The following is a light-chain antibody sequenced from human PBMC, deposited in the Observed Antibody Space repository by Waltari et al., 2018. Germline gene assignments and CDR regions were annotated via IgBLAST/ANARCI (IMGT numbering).Light chain of an antibody. J-gene: IGKJ1*01. V-gene: IGKV3-15*01. CDR1: QTLTSN. CDR2: GAS. CDR3: QQYYSSPPAWT. Sequence: EIVMTQSPATLSVSPGERATLSCRASQTLTSNLAWYQQKPGQAPRLLIYGASTRATGIPARFSGSGSGTQFTLTINSLQPEDVAVYYCQQYYSSPPAWTFGQGTKVEIK.